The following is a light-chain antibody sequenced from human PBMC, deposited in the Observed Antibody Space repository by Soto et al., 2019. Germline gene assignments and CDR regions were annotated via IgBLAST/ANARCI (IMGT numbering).Light chain of an antibody. V-gene: IGLV2-14*01. Sequence: QSALTQPASVSGSPGQSITISCTGTSNDVGAFNYVSWYQQHPGKAPKVIIYEVINRPSGVSNRFSGSKSGNTASLTISGLQAVDEADYYCDSYTTTSARVFGGGTKVTVL. J-gene: IGLJ3*02. CDR2: EVI. CDR3: DSYTTTSARV. CDR1: SNDVGAFNY.